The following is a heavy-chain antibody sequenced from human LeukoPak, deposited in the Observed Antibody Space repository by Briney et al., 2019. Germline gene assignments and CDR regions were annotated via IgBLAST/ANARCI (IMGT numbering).Heavy chain of an antibody. Sequence: GGSPRLSCTVSGFTVSSNSMSWVRQAPGKGLEWVSFIYSDNTHYSDSVKGRFTISRDNSKNTLYLQVNSLRAEDTAVYYCAKAALSPGLEQYYFDYWGQGTLVTVSS. CDR2: IYSDNT. J-gene: IGHJ4*02. CDR3: AKAALSPGLEQYYFDY. V-gene: IGHV3-66*03. CDR1: GFTVSSNS. D-gene: IGHD6-19*01.